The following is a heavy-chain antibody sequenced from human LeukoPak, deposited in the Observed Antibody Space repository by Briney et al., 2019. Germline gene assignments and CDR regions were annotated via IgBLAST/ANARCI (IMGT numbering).Heavy chain of an antibody. CDR2: KDYSGST. Sequence: SSETLSPTCTVSGDSISTYYWSWIRQPPGKGLEWIGYKDYSGSTNYNRSLKSRVTISVDTSKNQFSLKLSSVTAADTAVYYCARVYYSSSYDYWYFDLWGRGTLVTVSS. J-gene: IGHJ2*01. D-gene: IGHD6-13*01. V-gene: IGHV4-59*01. CDR3: ARVYYSSSYDYWYFDL. CDR1: GDSISTYY.